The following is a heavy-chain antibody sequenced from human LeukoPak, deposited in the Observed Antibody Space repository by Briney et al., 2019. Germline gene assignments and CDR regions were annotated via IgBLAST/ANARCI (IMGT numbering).Heavy chain of an antibody. CDR1: GGPISSYY. D-gene: IGHD5-24*01. Sequence: SETLSLTCTVSGGPISSYYRSWIRQPAGEGLEWIGRIYTSGSTNYNPSLKSRVTMSVATSKNQSSLKLSSVTAADTAVYYCARAALRRDGYNSYYYYYYMDVWGKGTTVTVSS. CDR2: IYTSGST. V-gene: IGHV4-4*07. CDR3: ARAALRRDGYNSYYYYYYMDV. J-gene: IGHJ6*03.